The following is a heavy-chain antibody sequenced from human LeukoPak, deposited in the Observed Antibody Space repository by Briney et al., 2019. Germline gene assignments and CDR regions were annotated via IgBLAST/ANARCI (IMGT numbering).Heavy chain of an antibody. V-gene: IGHV4-31*03. CDR2: IYYSGST. CDR1: GGSISSGGYY. CDR3: ARGAITMVRGVIGHKKWRSWFDP. Sequence: PSQTLSLTCTVSGGSISSGGYYWSWIRQHPGKGLEWIGYIYYSGSTYYNPSLKSRVTISVDTSKNQFSLKLSSVTAADTAVYYCARGAITMVRGVIGHKKWRSWFDPWGQGTLVTVSS. J-gene: IGHJ5*02. D-gene: IGHD3-10*01.